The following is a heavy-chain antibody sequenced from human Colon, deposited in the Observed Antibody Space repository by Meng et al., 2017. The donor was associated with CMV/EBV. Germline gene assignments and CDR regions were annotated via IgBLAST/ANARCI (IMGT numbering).Heavy chain of an antibody. CDR3: ARVICGGDCYLDY. J-gene: IGHJ4*02. CDR2: IITISGTT. V-gene: IGHV1-69*12. D-gene: IGHD2-21*02. Sequence: QVPLEPAGAGVKKPVSSVKVSCKASKGTFTSYPISWVRQGPGQGFEWVGGIITISGTTDYAQKFQGRVTITADESTSTAYMKLSNLRSEDTAIYYCARVICGGDCYLDYWGRGTLVTVSS. CDR1: KGTFTSYP.